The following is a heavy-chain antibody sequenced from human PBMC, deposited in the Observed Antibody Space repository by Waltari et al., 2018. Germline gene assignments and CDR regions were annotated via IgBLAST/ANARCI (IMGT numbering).Heavy chain of an antibody. Sequence: LQLQESGPSLVKHSATLSLICSVSGVSLTSNRHYWAWIRQSPGQGLEWIGTISYSGTTYISPSLKSRVSVSRDTSKNQVSLTLGSVTAADMAVYYCATYIGASVGTAAFDVWGQGTMVTVSS. CDR2: ISYSGTT. V-gene: IGHV4-39*01. D-gene: IGHD5-12*01. CDR1: GVSLTSNRHY. CDR3: ATYIGASVGTAAFDV. J-gene: IGHJ3*01.